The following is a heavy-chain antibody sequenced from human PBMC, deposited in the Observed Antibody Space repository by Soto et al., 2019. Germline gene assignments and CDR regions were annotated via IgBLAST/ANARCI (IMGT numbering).Heavy chain of an antibody. CDR3: AADGPDRYRPRRYDFWSGYYPTDAFDI. CDR1: GFTFTSSA. V-gene: IGHV1-58*01. J-gene: IGHJ3*02. Sequence: SVKVSCKASGFTFTSSAVQWVRQARGQRLEWIGWIVVGSGNTNYAQKFQERVTITRDMSTSTAYMELSSLRSEDTAVYYCAADGPDRYRPRRYDFWSGYYPTDAFDIWGQWTMVTVSS. CDR2: IVVGSGNT. D-gene: IGHD3-3*01.